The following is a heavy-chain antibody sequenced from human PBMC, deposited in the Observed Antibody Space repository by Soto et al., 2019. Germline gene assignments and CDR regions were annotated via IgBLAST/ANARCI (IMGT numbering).Heavy chain of an antibody. CDR3: ARHVMVRGVITPLGDLNYYYYAMDV. V-gene: IGHV5-51*01. J-gene: IGHJ6*02. CDR1: GYCFTSFW. Sequence: AESLKTSWKGSGYCFTSFWIGWVRPLPGKGLEWMGIIYPGDSDTRYSPSFQGQVTISADKSISTAYLQWSSLKASDTAMYYCARHVMVRGVITPLGDLNYYYYAMDVWGQGTTVTVSS. CDR2: IYPGDSDT. D-gene: IGHD3-10*01.